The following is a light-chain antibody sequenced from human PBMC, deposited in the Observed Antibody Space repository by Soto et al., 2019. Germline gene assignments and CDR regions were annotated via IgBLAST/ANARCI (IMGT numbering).Light chain of an antibody. V-gene: IGLV3-9*01. CDR1: NIGSKN. J-gene: IGLJ1*01. CDR2: RDS. Sequence: SYELTQPLSVSVALGQTARITWGGNNIGSKNVHWYQQKPGQAPVLVIYRDSNRPSGIPERFSGSNSGNTATLTISRAQAGDEADYYCQVWDSSTVVFGTGTKLTVL. CDR3: QVWDSSTVV.